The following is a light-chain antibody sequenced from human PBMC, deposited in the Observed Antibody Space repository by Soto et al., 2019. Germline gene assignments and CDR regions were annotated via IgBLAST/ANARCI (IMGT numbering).Light chain of an antibody. CDR2: LGS. Sequence: DIVMTQSPLSLPVTPGEPASISCRSSQSLLHSNGYNYLDWYLQKPEQSPQLLIYLGSNRASGVPDRFSGSGSGTDFTLKISRVEAEDVGVYYCMQALQTPTFGQGTKVESK. CDR3: MQALQTPT. CDR1: QSLLHSNGYNY. J-gene: IGKJ1*01. V-gene: IGKV2-28*01.